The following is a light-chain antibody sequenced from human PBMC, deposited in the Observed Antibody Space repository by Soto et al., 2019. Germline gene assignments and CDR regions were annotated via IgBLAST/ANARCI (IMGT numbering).Light chain of an antibody. Sequence: QSVVTQPASVSGSPGQSITISCTGTSSDVGGYNYVSWYQQHPGKAPKLMIYDVSNRPSGVSNRFSGSKSGNTASLTISGLQAEDEADYYCSSYTSSSTLHVFGTGTKVTVL. V-gene: IGLV2-14*01. CDR2: DVS. J-gene: IGLJ1*01. CDR1: SSDVGGYNY. CDR3: SSYTSSSTLHV.